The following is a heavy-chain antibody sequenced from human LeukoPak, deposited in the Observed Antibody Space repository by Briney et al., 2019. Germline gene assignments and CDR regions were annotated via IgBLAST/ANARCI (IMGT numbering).Heavy chain of an antibody. V-gene: IGHV3-23*01. CDR1: GFTFSSYA. Sequence: GGSLRLSCAASGFTFSSYAMSWVRQAPGKGLEWVSAISGSGGSTYYADSVKGRFTISRDNSKNTLYLQMNSLRAEDTAVYYCAKDAPQPYYYDSSGFSLQYFQHWGQGTLVTVSS. CDR2: ISGSGGST. D-gene: IGHD3-22*01. J-gene: IGHJ1*01. CDR3: AKDAPQPYYYDSSGFSLQYFQH.